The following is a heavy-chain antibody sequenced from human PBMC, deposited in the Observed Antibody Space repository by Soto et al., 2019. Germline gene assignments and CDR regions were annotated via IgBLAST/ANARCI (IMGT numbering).Heavy chain of an antibody. CDR1: GFTFSSNG. D-gene: IGHD6-13*01. CDR2: IWYDGSKK. J-gene: IGHJ4*02. CDR3: ARDPGSSWYYFDY. V-gene: IGHV3-33*01. Sequence: QVQLVESGGGVVQPGRSLRLSCAASGFTFSSNGMYWVRQAPGKGLEWVAVIWYDGSKKYYADSVKGRFTISRDNSKNTLYLQMNSLRADDTAVYYCARDPGSSWYYFDYWGQGTLVTVSS.